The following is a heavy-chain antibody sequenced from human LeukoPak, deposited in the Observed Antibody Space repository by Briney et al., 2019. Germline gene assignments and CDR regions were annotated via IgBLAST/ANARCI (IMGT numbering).Heavy chain of an antibody. CDR1: GFTFDSYG. CDR2: ISSSSTYI. CDR3: ARAYCSSTRCSYYFDS. V-gene: IGHV3-21*01. Sequence: PGGSLRLSCAASGFTFDSYGMNWVRQAPGKGLEWISSISSSSTYIYYADSVEGRFTISRDNAKNSLYLQMNSLRAEDTAVYYCARAYCSSTRCSYYFDSWGQGTLVTVSS. D-gene: IGHD2-2*01. J-gene: IGHJ4*02.